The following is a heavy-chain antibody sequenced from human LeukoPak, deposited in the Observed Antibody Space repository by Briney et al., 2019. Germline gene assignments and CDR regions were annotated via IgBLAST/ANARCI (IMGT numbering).Heavy chain of an antibody. CDR1: GYNFSGYY. J-gene: IGHJ4*02. D-gene: IGHD2-15*01. Sequence: ASVKVSCKASGYNFSGYYMHWVRQAPGQGLEWMGRNNPNSGGTNYAQKFQGRVTMTRDTSISTAYMELTRLTSDDTAVYYCARERAVQGYCSGGRCYINDYWGQGTLVTVSS. CDR2: NNPNSGGT. CDR3: ARERAVQGYCSGGRCYINDY. V-gene: IGHV1-2*06.